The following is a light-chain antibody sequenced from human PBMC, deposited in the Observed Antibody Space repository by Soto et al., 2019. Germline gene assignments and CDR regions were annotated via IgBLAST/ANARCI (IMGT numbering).Light chain of an antibody. V-gene: IGKV1-9*01. CDR3: QQTYTTRVYT. Sequence: DIQLTQSPSFLSASVGDRVTITCRASQGISSSLAWFQQKPGKAPKLLIYAASTLATGAPSRFSGSGVGTDFTLTISSLQLEDFATYYCQQTYTTRVYTFGQGTKLEFK. CDR1: QGISSS. CDR2: AAS. J-gene: IGKJ2*01.